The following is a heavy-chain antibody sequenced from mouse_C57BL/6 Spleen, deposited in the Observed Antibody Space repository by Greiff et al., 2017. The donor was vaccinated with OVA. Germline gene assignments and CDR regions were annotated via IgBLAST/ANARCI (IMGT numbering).Heavy chain of an antibody. Sequence: EVKLMESGGGLVQPKGSLKLSCAASGFSFNTYAMNWVRQAPGKGLEWVARIRSKSNNYATYYADSVKDRFTISRDDSESMLYLQMNNLKTEDTAMYYCVRQGYDYDWYFDVWGTGTTVTVSS. V-gene: IGHV10-1*01. CDR2: IRSKSNNYAT. D-gene: IGHD2-4*01. CDR1: GFSFNTYA. J-gene: IGHJ1*03. CDR3: VRQGYDYDWYFDV.